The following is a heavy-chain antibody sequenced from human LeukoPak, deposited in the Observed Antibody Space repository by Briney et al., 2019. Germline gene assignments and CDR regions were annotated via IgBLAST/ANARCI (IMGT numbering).Heavy chain of an antibody. V-gene: IGHV4-34*01. CDR3: ARDADHDYIDY. CDR2: INHSGST. CDR1: GGSFSGYY. D-gene: IGHD2-8*01. Sequence: SETLSLTCAVYGGSFSGYYWSWIRQPPGKGLEWIGEINHSGSTNYNPSLKSRVTISVDTSKNQFSLKLSSVTAADTAVYYCARDADHDYIDYWGQGTLVTVSS. J-gene: IGHJ4*02.